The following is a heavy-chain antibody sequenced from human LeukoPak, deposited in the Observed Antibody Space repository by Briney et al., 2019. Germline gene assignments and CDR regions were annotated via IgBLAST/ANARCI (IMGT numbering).Heavy chain of an antibody. V-gene: IGHV4-34*01. D-gene: IGHD1-7*01. CDR2: INHSGST. CDR1: GGSFSGYY. J-gene: IGHJ4*02. Sequence: SETLSLTCAVYGGSFSGYYWSWIRQPPGKGLEWIGEINHSGSTNYNPSLKSRVTISVDTSKNQFSLKLSSVTAADTAVYYCARVGTNRNYGHNKTFGYWGQGTLVTVSS. CDR3: ARVGTNRNYGHNKTFGY.